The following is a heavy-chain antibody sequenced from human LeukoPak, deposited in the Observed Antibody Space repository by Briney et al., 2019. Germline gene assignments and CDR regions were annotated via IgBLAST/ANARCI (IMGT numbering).Heavy chain of an antibody. CDR2: ITGSGGRT. D-gene: IGHD6-13*01. CDR1: GFTFSSYA. J-gene: IGHJ5*02. V-gene: IGHV3-23*01. Sequence: GGSLRLSCAASGFTFSSYAMNWVRQAPGKGLEWVSAITGSGGRTYYADSVKGRFTISRDNSKNTLYLQMNSLRAEDTAVYYCARAAAVSGAFRDNWFDPWGQGTLVTVSS. CDR3: ARAAAVSGAFRDNWFDP.